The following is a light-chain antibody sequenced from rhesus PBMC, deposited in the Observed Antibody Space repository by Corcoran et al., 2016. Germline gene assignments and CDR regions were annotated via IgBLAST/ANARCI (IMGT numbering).Light chain of an antibody. CDR3: LQHNSYPFT. V-gene: IGKV1-28*01. CDR2: AAS. J-gene: IGKJ3*01. Sequence: DIQMTQSPSSLSASVGDTVTITCRASQGLSSCLNWFQQKPGKAPNLLIYAASSLESGVPSRFSGSGSGKECTLTLSSLQPEDFAAYYCLQHNSYPFTFGPGTKLDIK. CDR1: QGLSSC.